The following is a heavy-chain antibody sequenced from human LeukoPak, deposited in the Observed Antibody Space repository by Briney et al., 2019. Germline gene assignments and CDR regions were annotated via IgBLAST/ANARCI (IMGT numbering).Heavy chain of an antibody. CDR1: GFTFSSYA. Sequence: PGGSLRLSCAASGFTFSSYAMHWVRQAPGKGLEWVAVISYDGSNKYYADSVKGRFTISRDNSKNTLYLQMNSLRAEDTAVYYCARDRASAGWEPAYFDYWGQGTLVTVSS. J-gene: IGHJ4*02. D-gene: IGHD1-26*01. V-gene: IGHV3-30-3*01. CDR2: ISYDGSNK. CDR3: ARDRASAGWEPAYFDY.